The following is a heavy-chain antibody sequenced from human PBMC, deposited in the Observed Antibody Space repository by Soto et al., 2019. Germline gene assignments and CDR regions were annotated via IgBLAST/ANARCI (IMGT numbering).Heavy chain of an antibody. J-gene: IGHJ5*02. CDR2: INHSGST. V-gene: IGHV4-34*01. CDR3: ARCYYDFWSGYYTTYNWFDP. Sequence: QVQLQQWGAGLLKPSETLSLTCAVYGGSFSGYYWSWIRQPPGKGLEWIGEINHSGSTNYNPSLKSRVTISVDTSKNQFSLKLSSVTAADTAVYYCARCYYDFWSGYYTTYNWFDPWGQGTLVTVSS. D-gene: IGHD3-3*01. CDR1: GGSFSGYY.